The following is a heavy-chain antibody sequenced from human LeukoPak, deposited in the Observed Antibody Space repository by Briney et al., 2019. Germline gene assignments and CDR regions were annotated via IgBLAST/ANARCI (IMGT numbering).Heavy chain of an antibody. CDR3: AKDVGIFSQH. J-gene: IGHJ1*01. CDR1: GFTFSSYA. CDR2: ITGSGGST. D-gene: IGHD2-15*01. Sequence: GGSLRLSCAASGFTFSSYAMSWVRQAPGKGLEWVSGITGSGGSTYYADSVKGRFTISRDNSKNTLYLQMNSLRAEDTAVYYCAKDVGIFSQHWVQGTLVTVSS. V-gene: IGHV3-23*01.